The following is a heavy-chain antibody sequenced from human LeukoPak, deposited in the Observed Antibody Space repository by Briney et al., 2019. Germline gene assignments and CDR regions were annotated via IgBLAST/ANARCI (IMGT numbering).Heavy chain of an antibody. CDR1: GFTFNIYA. CDR3: ARLSTVVNPFDY. Sequence: GGSLRLSCAASGFTFNIYAMNWVRQAPGKGLEWVSTIGVTGGSTYYADSVKGRFTISRDNSKNTLFLQMNSLRAEDTALYYCARLSTVVNPFDYWGQGTLVTVPS. V-gene: IGHV3-23*01. D-gene: IGHD4-23*01. CDR2: IGVTGGST. J-gene: IGHJ4*02.